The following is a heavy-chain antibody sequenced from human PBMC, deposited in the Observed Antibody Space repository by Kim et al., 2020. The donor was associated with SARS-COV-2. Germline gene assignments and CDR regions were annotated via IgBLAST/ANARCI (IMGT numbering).Heavy chain of an antibody. D-gene: IGHD1-26*01. CDR1: GYTFTSYW. Sequence: ASVKVSCKASGYTFTSYWIHWVRQAPGQGLEWMGMINPSTTNTRYAQSFQGRVTTTSDTSTSTATMELSSLTSEDTAVYYCERAWDQNFDFWGQGTLVTV. V-gene: IGHV1-46*01. CDR3: ERAWDQNFDF. J-gene: IGHJ4*02. CDR2: INPSTTNT.